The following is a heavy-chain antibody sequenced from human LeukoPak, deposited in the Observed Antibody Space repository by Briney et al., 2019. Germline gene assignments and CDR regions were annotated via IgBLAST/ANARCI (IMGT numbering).Heavy chain of an antibody. D-gene: IGHD3-16*02. CDR1: GFTFSSYW. J-gene: IGHJ4*02. CDR3: ARDLAYYDYVWGSYRR. V-gene: IGHV3-7*01. Sequence: GGSLRLSCAASGFTFSSYWMSWVRQAPGKGLEWVANIKQDGSEKYYVDSVKGRFTISRDNAKNSLYLQMNSLRAEDTAVYYCARDLAYYDYVWGSYRRWSQGTLVTVSS. CDR2: IKQDGSEK.